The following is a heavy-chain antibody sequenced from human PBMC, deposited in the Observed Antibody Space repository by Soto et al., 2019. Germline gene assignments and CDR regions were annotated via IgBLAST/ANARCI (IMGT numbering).Heavy chain of an antibody. Sequence: QVQLVQSGAEVKKPGASVKVSCKASGYTFTSHYIHCVRHAPGQGLEWMGIINPSSGSTNYAQKFQGRLTMTTDTSTTTVYRELSRLTSEDTAVYYCARGQGMAAAGRDPGDPWGQGAVVTVTS. CDR2: INPSSGST. V-gene: IGHV1-46*03. CDR3: ARGQGMAAAGRDPGDP. D-gene: IGHD6-13*01. J-gene: IGHJ5*02. CDR1: GYTFTSHY.